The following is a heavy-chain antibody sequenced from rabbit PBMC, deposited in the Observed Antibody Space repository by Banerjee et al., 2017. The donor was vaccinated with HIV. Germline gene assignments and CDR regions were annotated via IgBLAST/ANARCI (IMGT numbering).Heavy chain of an antibody. CDR3: ARDLSNGDGYNFNL. CDR2: INTSSGNT. CDR1: GFSFSNKYV. Sequence: QSLEESGGGLVKPAGSLTLTCTASGFSFSNKYVMCWVRQAPGKGLEWIACINTSSGNTVYASWAKGRFTISRTSSTTVALQMTSLTAADTATYFCARDLSNGDGYNFNLWGQGTLVTV. V-gene: IGHV1S40*01. D-gene: IGHD6-1*01. J-gene: IGHJ4*01.